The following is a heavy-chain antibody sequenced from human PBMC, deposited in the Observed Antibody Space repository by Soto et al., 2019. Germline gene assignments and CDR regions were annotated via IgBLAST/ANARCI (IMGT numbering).Heavy chain of an antibody. CDR3: ASGRYYGSGSYYTVLGIDY. Sequence: SETLSLTCTVSGGSISSYYWSWIRQPPGKGLEWIGYIYYSGSTNYNPSLKSRVTISVDTSKNQFSLKLSSVTAADTAVYYCASGRYYGSGSYYTVLGIDYWGQGTLVTVS. CDR1: GGSISSYY. D-gene: IGHD3-10*01. CDR2: IYYSGST. J-gene: IGHJ4*02. V-gene: IGHV4-59*01.